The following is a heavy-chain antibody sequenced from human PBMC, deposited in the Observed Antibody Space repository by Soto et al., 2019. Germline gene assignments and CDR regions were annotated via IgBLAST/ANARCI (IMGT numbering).Heavy chain of an antibody. D-gene: IGHD6-13*01. Sequence: QVQLVHSWAAVKKPGSSVKVSCKASGGTFSSYAISWVRQAPGQGLEWMGGIIPIFGTANYAQKFQGRLTITAEESTGTAYTERSSKRSEDTAVYYCARGSAIAADARSYYYYYGMYFWGKGTSFTFSS. J-gene: IGHJ6*04. V-gene: IGHV1-69*01. CDR2: IIPIFGTA. CDR1: GGTFSSYA. CDR3: ARGSAIAADARSYYYYYGMYF.